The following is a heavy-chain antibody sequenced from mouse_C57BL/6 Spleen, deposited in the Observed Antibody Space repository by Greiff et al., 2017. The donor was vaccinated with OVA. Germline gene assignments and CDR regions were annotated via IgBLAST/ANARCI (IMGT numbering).Heavy chain of an antibody. J-gene: IGHJ2*01. D-gene: IGHD2-13*01. V-gene: IGHV5-6*01. CDR2: ISSGGSYT. CDR3: ARHGDLDY. CDR1: GFTFSSYG. Sequence: EVHLVESGGDLVKPGGSLKLSCAASGFTFSSYGMSWVRQTPDKRLEWVATISSGGSYTYYPDSVKGRFTISRDNAKNTLYLQMSSLKSEDTAMYYCARHGDLDYWGQGTTLTVSS.